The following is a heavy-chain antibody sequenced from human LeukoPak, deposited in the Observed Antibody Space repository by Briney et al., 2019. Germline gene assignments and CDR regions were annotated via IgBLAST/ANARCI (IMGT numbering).Heavy chain of an antibody. Sequence: SETLFLSCAVHGGSFSGYYCGWIRQPPGKGLEWIEEINHSGSTNYNPCLKSRVTISVDTSKNQFSLKLSSVTAADTAVYYCARGRWGYYDSSGYPFDYWGQGTLVTVSS. CDR3: ARGRWGYYDSSGYPFDY. D-gene: IGHD3-22*01. CDR1: GGSFSGYY. V-gene: IGHV4-34*01. CDR2: INHSGST. J-gene: IGHJ4*02.